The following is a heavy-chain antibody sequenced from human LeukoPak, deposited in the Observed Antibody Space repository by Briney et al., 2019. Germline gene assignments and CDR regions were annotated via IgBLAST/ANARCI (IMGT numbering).Heavy chain of an antibody. J-gene: IGHJ3*02. CDR1: GFTFSSYW. V-gene: IGHV3-9*01. Sequence: PGGSLRLSCVGSGFTFSSYWMTWVRQAPGKGLEWVSGISWNSGSIGYADSVKGRFTISRDNAKNSLYLQMNSLRAEDTALYYCAKDINGDYGGNTDAFDIWGQGTMVTVSS. CDR3: AKDINGDYGGNTDAFDI. CDR2: ISWNSGSI. D-gene: IGHD4-23*01.